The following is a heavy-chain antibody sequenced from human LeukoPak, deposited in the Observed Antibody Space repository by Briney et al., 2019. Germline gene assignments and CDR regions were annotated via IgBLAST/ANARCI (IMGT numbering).Heavy chain of an antibody. CDR2: ISDDGSNK. Sequence: PGGSLRLSCVASGITFSSYVMHWVRQAPGKGLEWVAVISDDGSNKYNADSVKGRFTVSRDNSKNTLYLQMNSLRAEDTAVYYCATWIVDGSLFDFWGQGTLVTVSS. D-gene: IGHD6-19*01. V-gene: IGHV3-30*03. J-gene: IGHJ4*02. CDR3: ATWIVDGSLFDF. CDR1: GITFSSYV.